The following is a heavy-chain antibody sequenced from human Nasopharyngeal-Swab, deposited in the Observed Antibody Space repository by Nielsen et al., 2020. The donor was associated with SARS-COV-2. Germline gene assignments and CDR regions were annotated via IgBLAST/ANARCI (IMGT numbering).Heavy chain of an antibody. CDR3: AKNTIMVDTYSYYMDV. CDR2: IGGYVDST. J-gene: IGHJ6*03. CDR1: GFIFSTYD. Sequence: GESLKISCAASGFIFSTYDIYWVRQAPGKGLEWVSSIGGYVDSTFYADSVKGRFTISRDRSKNTFYLQMNSLRVEDTAVYYCAKNTIMVDTYSYYMDVWGKGATVTVSS. D-gene: IGHD5-24*01. V-gene: IGHV3-23*01.